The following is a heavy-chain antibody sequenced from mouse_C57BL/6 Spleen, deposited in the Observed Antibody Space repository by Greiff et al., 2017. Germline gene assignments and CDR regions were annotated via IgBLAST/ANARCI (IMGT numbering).Heavy chain of an antibody. Sequence: VQLQQSGPELVKPGDSVKISCKASGYSFTGYFMNWVMQSHGKSLEWIGRINPYNGDTFYNQKFKGKATLTVDKSSSTAHMELRSLTSEDSAVYYCARRGYGSSPGYFDYWGQGTTLTVSS. CDR1: GYSFTGYF. V-gene: IGHV1-20*01. CDR2: INPYNGDT. CDR3: ARRGYGSSPGYFDY. D-gene: IGHD1-1*01. J-gene: IGHJ2*01.